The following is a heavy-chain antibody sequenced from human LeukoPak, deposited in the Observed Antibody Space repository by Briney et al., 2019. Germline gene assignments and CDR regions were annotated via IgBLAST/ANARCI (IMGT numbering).Heavy chain of an antibody. CDR3: ARDLAAPYFDY. CDR2: IIPIFGTA. J-gene: IGHJ4*02. Sequence: GASVKVSCKASGGTFSSYAISWVRQAPGQGLEWMGGIIPIFGTANYARKFQGRVTITADESTSTAYMELSSLRSENTAVYYCARDLAAPYFDYWGQGTLVTVSS. CDR1: GGTFSSYA. D-gene: IGHD2-15*01. V-gene: IGHV1-69*01.